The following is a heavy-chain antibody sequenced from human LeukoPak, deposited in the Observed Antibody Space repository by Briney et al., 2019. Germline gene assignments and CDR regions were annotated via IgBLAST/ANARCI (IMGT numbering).Heavy chain of an antibody. J-gene: IGHJ4*02. V-gene: IGHV3-21*01. CDR2: IRSSSSYI. D-gene: IGHD6-13*01. CDR3: ARDPQGYSSSWFDY. Sequence: KPGGSLRLSCAASGFSFSSYTMNWVRQAPGKGLEWVSSIRSSSSYIYYADSLKGRFTISRDNAKNSLYLRMNSLRAEDTAVYYCARDPQGYSSSWFDYWGQGTLVTVSS. CDR1: GFSFSSYT.